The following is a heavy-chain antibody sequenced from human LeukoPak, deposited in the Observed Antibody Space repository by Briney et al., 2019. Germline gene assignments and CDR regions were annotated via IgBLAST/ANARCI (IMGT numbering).Heavy chain of an antibody. Sequence: PGGSLRLSCEASGFIFGDYYMNWIRQAPGKGPEWISFISRQGNTIYYAASVRGRFTISRDNAKNSLYLQMNSLRAKDTAVYYCARDLGDNYTPERLTPWGQGTLVTVSS. V-gene: IGHV3-11*01. D-gene: IGHD3-3*01. CDR3: ARDLGDNYTPERLTP. CDR1: GFIFGDYY. J-gene: IGHJ5*02. CDR2: ISRQGNTI.